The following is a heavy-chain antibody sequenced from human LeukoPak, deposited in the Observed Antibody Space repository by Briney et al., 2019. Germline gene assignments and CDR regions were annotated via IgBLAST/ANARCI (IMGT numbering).Heavy chain of an antibody. V-gene: IGHV3-74*01. J-gene: IGHJ5*02. Sequence: GGSLRLSCAASGFTFSSYWMHWVRQAPGKGLVWVSRINSDGSSTSYADSVKGRFTISRDNAKNTLYLQMNSLRAEDTAVYYCARGSYCSSTSCYSPYDNWFDPWGKGTLVTVSS. CDR2: INSDGSST. CDR1: GFTFSSYW. D-gene: IGHD2-2*02. CDR3: ARGSYCSSTSCYSPYDNWFDP.